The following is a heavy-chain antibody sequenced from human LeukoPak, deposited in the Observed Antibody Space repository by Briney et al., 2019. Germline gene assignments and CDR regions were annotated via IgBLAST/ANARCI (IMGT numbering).Heavy chain of an antibody. J-gene: IGHJ4*02. Sequence: GGSLRLSCVTSGFTFSTFWMNWVRQAPGKGLEWVAVISYDGSNKYYADSVKGRFTISRDNSKNTLYLQMNSLRAEDTAVYYCAKGLLWFGELSPYFDYWGQGTLVTVSS. V-gene: IGHV3-30*18. D-gene: IGHD3-10*01. CDR2: ISYDGSNK. CDR3: AKGLLWFGELSPYFDY. CDR1: GFTFSTFW.